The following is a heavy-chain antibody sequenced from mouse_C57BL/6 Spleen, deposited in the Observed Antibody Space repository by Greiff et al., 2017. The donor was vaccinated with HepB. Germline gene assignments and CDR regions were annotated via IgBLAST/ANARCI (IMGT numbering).Heavy chain of an antibody. J-gene: IGHJ2*01. CDR3: TGDYGGRNYFDY. D-gene: IGHD2-4*01. Sequence: EVQVVESGAELVRPGASVKLSCTASGFNIKDDYMHWVKQRPEQGLEWIGWIDPENGDTEYASKFQGKATITADTSSNTAYLQLSSLTSEDTAVYYCTGDYGGRNYFDYWGQGTTLTVSS. V-gene: IGHV14-4*01. CDR1: GFNIKDDY. CDR2: IDPENGDT.